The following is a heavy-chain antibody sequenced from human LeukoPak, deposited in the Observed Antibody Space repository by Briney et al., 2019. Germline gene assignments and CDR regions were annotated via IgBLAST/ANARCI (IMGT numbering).Heavy chain of an antibody. Sequence: GGSLRLSCEASGFTFSNAWMSWVRQPPGKGLEWVGRINIKRDGGISDYAAPVNGRFTISRDDSKNTVYLQMNSLKTDDTAVYYCNIYYYDHVWGPSHWGQGTLVTVSS. J-gene: IGHJ4*02. D-gene: IGHD3-16*01. CDR3: NIYYYDHVWGPSH. CDR1: GFTFSNAW. V-gene: IGHV3-15*01. CDR2: INIKRDGGIS.